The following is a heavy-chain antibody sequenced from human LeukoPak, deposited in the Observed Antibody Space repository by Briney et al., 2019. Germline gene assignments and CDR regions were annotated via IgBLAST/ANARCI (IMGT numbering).Heavy chain of an antibody. V-gene: IGHV4-39*02. Sequence: SETLSLTCTVSGGSISGSNYYWGWIRQPPGKGLEWIGSIYYSGSTYYNPTLKSRVTISVDTSKNQFSLKLNSVTAADTAAYYCARESYSSAWFFNYWGQGTLVAVSS. CDR1: GGSISGSNYY. D-gene: IGHD6-19*01. CDR2: IYYSGST. J-gene: IGHJ4*02. CDR3: ARESYSSAWFFNY.